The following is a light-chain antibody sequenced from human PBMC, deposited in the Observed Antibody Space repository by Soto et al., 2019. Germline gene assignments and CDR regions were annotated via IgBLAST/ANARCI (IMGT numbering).Light chain of an antibody. CDR2: AAS. CDR3: QQYKSWPIT. Sequence: DIVMTQSPATLSVSPGERAALSCRTSESVTDKLAWYQQQPGQPPRLLIYAASTRATGIPATVSGSGSGTEFTLTIDSLQSEDFAVYYCQQYKSWPITFGQGTRLEIK. J-gene: IGKJ5*01. V-gene: IGKV3-15*01. CDR1: ESVTDK.